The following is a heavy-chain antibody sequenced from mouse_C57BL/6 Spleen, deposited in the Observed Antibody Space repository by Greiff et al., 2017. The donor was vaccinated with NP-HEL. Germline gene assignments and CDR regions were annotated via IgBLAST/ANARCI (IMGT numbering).Heavy chain of an antibody. D-gene: IGHD2-1*01. Sequence: DVQLQESGPGLVKPSQSLSLTCSVTGYSITSGYYWNWIRQFPGNKLEWMGYISYDGSNNYNPSLKNRISITRDTSKNQFFLKLNSVTTEDTATYYGARAVYYGNLYAMDYWGQGTSVTVSS. J-gene: IGHJ4*01. CDR2: ISYDGSN. CDR1: GYSITSGYY. CDR3: ARAVYYGNLYAMDY. V-gene: IGHV3-6*01.